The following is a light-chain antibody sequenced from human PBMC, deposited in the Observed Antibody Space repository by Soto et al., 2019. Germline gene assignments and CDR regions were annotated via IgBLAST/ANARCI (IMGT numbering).Light chain of an antibody. V-gene: IGKV1-33*01. J-gene: IGKJ2*01. Sequence: DIRMTQSPSSLSASLGDRITITCQASQVITTSLSWFQQRPGKAPRLLIFDASYLEAGVPSRCIGSGSGTDFSFTISSLQPEDIATYYCQQYDSLPYTFGQGTKLEIK. CDR2: DAS. CDR1: QVITTS. CDR3: QQYDSLPYT.